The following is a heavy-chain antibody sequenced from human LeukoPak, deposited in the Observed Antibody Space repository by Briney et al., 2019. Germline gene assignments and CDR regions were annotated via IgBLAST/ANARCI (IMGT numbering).Heavy chain of an antibody. Sequence: GGSLSLPCAASGFTVSSNYMSWVRQAPGKGLEWVSIFYRGGSTYYADSVKGRFTVSRDNSKNILYLQMNSLRAEDTAVYYCARSQDGSGSYFYYFYIDVWGKGTTVTVSS. V-gene: IGHV3-66*01. CDR2: FYRGGST. J-gene: IGHJ6*03. CDR1: GFTVSSNY. CDR3: ARSQDGSGSYFYYFYIDV. D-gene: IGHD3-10*01.